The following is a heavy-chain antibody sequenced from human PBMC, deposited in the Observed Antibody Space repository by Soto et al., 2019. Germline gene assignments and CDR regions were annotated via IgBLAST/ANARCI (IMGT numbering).Heavy chain of an antibody. CDR1: GGGTLSNDA. CDR3: AREVVTETTCGSFDS. CDR2: ISPFFGTT. J-gene: IGHJ4*02. Sequence: QVHLVQSGADGRKSGSSVRVSCTASGGGTLSNDAISWVRQAPGQGLEWLGRISPFFGTTDYSQSFQGRLTMTADASPGTVYMDLLSLKSDDTAVYYCAREVVTETTCGSFDSWGQGTLVTFSS. V-gene: IGHV1-69*01. D-gene: IGHD2-21*02.